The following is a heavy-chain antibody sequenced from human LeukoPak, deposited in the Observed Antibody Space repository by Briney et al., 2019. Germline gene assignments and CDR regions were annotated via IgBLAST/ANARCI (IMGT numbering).Heavy chain of an antibody. CDR1: GGSFSGYY. Sequence: PSETLSLTCAVYGGSFSGYYWSWIRQPPGKGLEWIGEINHSGSTNYNPSLKSRVTISVDTSKNQFSLQLNSVTPDDTAVYFCARGQTYSGRIFDYWGQGTLVTVSS. J-gene: IGHJ4*02. D-gene: IGHD1-26*01. CDR2: INHSGST. CDR3: ARGQTYSGRIFDY. V-gene: IGHV4-34*01.